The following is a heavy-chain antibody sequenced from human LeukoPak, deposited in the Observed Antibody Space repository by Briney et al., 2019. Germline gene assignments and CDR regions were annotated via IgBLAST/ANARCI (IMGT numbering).Heavy chain of an antibody. D-gene: IGHD3-10*01. Sequence: SETLSLTCSVSGDSITGYYWGWIRQPPGKGLEWIGNIYYTGNTYYNSSLKSRVTISVDMSKNQFSLKLNSVTAADTAVYYCARTGYVSGGFDFDYWGQGTLVTVSS. CDR3: ARTGYVSGGFDFDY. CDR2: IYYTGNT. J-gene: IGHJ4*02. V-gene: IGHV4-39*07. CDR1: GDSITGYY.